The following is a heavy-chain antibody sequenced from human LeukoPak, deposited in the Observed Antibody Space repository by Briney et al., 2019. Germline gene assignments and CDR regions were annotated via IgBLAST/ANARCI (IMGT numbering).Heavy chain of an antibody. D-gene: IGHD2-2*03. CDR3: ARERVDIVVVPAATGFDP. V-gene: IGHV1-46*01. CDR2: INPSGGST. J-gene: IGHJ5*02. CDR1: GYTFTGYY. Sequence: ASVKVSCKASGYTFTGYYMHWVRQAPGQGLEWMGIINPSGGSTSYAQKFQGRVTMTRDTSTSTVYMDLSSLRSEDTAVYYCARERVDIVVVPAATGFDPWGQGALVTVSS.